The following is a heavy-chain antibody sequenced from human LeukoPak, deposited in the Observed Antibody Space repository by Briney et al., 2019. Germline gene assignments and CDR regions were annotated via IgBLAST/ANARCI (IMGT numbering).Heavy chain of an antibody. V-gene: IGHV5-51*01. D-gene: IGHD2-15*01. CDR3: ASEYCSGGNCYFDY. CDR1: EYSFATYW. J-gene: IGHJ4*02. CDR2: IFPGDSDT. Sequence: GKSLKISCKGSEYSFATYWIGWVRRMPGQGLEWMGIIFPGDSDTRYSPSFQGQVTISADKSISTAYLQWSSLKASDTAIYYCASEYCSGGNCYFDYWGQGTLVTVSS.